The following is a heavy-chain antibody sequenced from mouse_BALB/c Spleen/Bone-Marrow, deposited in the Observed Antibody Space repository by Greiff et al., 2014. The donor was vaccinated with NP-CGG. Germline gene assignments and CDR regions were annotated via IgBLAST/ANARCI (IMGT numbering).Heavy chain of an antibody. CDR2: FNPRNSDS. CDR1: GYTFTTYW. Sequence: VQLQQSGTVVARPGTSVRMSCKASGYTFTTYWMHWVKQRPGQGLEWIGAFNPRNSDSHYNQKFKAKAELTAVTFANTAYMELSSLTDEDSAVYYCTSPGDYGYYGFAYWGQGTLVTVSA. CDR3: TSPGDYGYYGFAY. D-gene: IGHD1-2*01. J-gene: IGHJ3*01. V-gene: IGHV1-5*01.